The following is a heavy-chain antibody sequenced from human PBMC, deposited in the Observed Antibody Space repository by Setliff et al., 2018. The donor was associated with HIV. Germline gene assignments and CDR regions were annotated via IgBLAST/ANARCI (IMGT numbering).Heavy chain of an antibody. CDR1: GYTFTGYY. CDR3: ARWPTSASRYYYYYMDV. CDR2: INPNSGGT. J-gene: IGHJ6*03. Sequence: VASVKVSCKASGYTFTGYYIHWVRQAPGQGLEWMGWINPNSGGTNYAQKFQGRVTMTSDTSISTAYMELSRLGSGDTAVYYCARWPTSASRYYYYYMDVWGKGTTVTVSS. V-gene: IGHV1-2*02. D-gene: IGHD3-10*01.